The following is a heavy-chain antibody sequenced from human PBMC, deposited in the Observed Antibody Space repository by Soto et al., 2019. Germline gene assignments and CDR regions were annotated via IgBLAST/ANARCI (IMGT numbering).Heavy chain of an antibody. CDR3: ARPVDYDDSSGYAYYFDY. V-gene: IGHV4-39*01. J-gene: IGHJ4*02. Sequence: SETLSLICTVSGGSISSSSYYWGWIRQPPGKGPEWIGSIYYSGSTCYNPSLKSRVTISVDTSKNQFSLKLSSVTAADTAVYYCARPVDYDDSSGYAYYFDYWGQGTLVSVSS. CDR2: IYYSGST. D-gene: IGHD3-22*01. CDR1: GGSISSSSYY.